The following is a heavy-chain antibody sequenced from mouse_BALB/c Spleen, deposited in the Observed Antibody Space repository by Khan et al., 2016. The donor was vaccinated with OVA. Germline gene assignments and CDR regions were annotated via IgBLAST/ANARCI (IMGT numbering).Heavy chain of an antibody. J-gene: IGHJ2*01. D-gene: IGHD3-2*02. V-gene: IGHV3-2*02. CDR2: ISYSGNT. CDR1: GYSITSDYA. Sequence: QLEESGPGLVKPSQPLSLTCTVTGYSITSDYAWNWIRQFPGNKLEWMGYISYSGNTKYNPSLKSRISITRDTSRNQFFLQLNSVTIEDTATYYCARIQGGDFDYWGQGTTLTVSS. CDR3: ARIQGGDFDY.